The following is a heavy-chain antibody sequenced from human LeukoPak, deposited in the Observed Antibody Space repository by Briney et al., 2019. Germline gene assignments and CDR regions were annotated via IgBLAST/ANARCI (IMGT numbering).Heavy chain of an antibody. CDR3: ARNLAYSRLDY. CDR2: ISGSGAST. J-gene: IGHJ4*02. Sequence: GGSLRLSCAASGFTFSSYAMSWVRQAPGKGLEWISGISGSGASTYYADSVTGRFTISRDNAENSLYLQMNSLRVEDTAFYYCARNLAYSRLDYWGQGMLVTVSS. V-gene: IGHV3-23*01. D-gene: IGHD5-18*01. CDR1: GFTFSSYA.